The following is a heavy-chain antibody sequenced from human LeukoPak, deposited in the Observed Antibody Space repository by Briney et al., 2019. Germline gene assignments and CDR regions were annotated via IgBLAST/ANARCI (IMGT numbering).Heavy chain of an antibody. CDR2: ISAYNGNT. Sequence: ASVKVSSKASGYTFTSYGISWVRQAPGQGLEWMGWISAYNGNTNYAQKLQGRVTMTTDTSTSTAYMELRSLRSDDTAVYYCARDLTTTYYYYGMDVWGQGTTVTVSS. CDR1: GYTFTSYG. D-gene: IGHD1-14*01. CDR3: ARDLTTTYYYYGMDV. V-gene: IGHV1-18*01. J-gene: IGHJ6*02.